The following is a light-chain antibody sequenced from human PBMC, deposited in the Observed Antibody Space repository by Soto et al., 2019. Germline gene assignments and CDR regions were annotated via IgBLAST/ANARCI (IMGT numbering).Light chain of an antibody. CDR3: QHLHNYPPT. Sequence: EIVLTQSPGTLSLSPGERATLSCRASQSVSSSYLAWYQQKPGQAPRLLIYGASTLQSGVPSRFSGSGSGTEFTLTISSLQAEDFATYYCQHLHNYPPTFGGGTKVEIK. V-gene: IGKV3-20*02. J-gene: IGKJ4*01. CDR1: QSVSSSY. CDR2: GAS.